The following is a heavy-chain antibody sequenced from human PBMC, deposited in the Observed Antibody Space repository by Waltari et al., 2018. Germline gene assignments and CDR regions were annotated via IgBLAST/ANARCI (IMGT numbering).Heavy chain of an antibody. CDR3: AKDKAAIVYWFDP. CDR1: GFTFSSYA. D-gene: IGHD2-2*01. J-gene: IGHJ5*02. CDR2: ISGSGDAT. Sequence: EVQLLESGGGLVQPGGSLRLSCAASGFTFSSYAMSWVRQAPGKGLVWVSAISGSGDATYYADAVKGRFTMSRDNSNNRLYLQMNSLRAEDTAIYYCAKDKAAIVYWFDPWGQGTLVTVSS. V-gene: IGHV3-23*01.